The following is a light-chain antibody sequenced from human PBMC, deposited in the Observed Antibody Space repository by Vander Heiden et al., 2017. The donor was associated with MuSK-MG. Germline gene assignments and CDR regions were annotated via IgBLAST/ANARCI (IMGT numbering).Light chain of an antibody. Sequence: QSALTQPAPVSGSPGPSHAISCTGTSSDVGRYTYVPWYHQHPGKAPKLMIYDVSNRPSGVSNRFSGAKSGNTASLTISGLQAEDEADYYCSSYTSSSTLVFGGGTKLTVL. J-gene: IGLJ2*01. CDR2: DVS. CDR3: SSYTSSSTLV. V-gene: IGLV2-14*01. CDR1: SSDVGRYTY.